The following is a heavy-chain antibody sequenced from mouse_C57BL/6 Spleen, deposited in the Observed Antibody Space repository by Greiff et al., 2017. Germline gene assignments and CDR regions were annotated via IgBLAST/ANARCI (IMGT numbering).Heavy chain of an antibody. CDR2: IYPGNSDT. V-gene: IGHV1-5*01. Sequence: EVQLQQSGTVLARPGASVKMSCKTSGYTFTSYWMHWVKQRPGQGLEWIGAIYPGNSDTSYNQKFKGKAKLTAVTSASTAYMELSSLTNEDSAVYYCTRSRYYGSPWYFEVWGTGTTVTVSS. J-gene: IGHJ1*03. CDR3: TRSRYYGSPWYFEV. CDR1: GYTFTSYW. D-gene: IGHD1-1*01.